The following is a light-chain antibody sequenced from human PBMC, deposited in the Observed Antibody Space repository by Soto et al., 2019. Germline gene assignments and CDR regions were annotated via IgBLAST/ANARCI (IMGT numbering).Light chain of an antibody. CDR2: DAS. CDR3: QQYNSYSRT. CDR1: QSITTW. Sequence: DIQMTQSPSTVSAYVGDSVTITCRASQSITTWLAWYQQKPGKAPKLLIYDASSLESGVPSRFSGSGSGTEFTLTISSLQPDDFATYYCQQYNSYSRTFGQGTKVDNK. J-gene: IGKJ1*01. V-gene: IGKV1-5*01.